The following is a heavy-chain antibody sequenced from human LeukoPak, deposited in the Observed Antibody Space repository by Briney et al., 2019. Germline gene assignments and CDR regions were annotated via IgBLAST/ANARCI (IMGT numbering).Heavy chain of an antibody. CDR2: INPSGDSA. CDR3: ARRGGLPDDNWFDP. D-gene: IGHD5-18*01. CDR1: GYTFTNYY. Sequence: ASVKVSCKASGYTFTNYYMHWVRQAPGQGLEWMGIINPSGDSAIYAHNFQGRVTMTRDTSTTTVYMELSSLRSEDTAVYYCARRGGLPDDNWFDPWGQGTLVTVSS. J-gene: IGHJ5*02. V-gene: IGHV1-46*01.